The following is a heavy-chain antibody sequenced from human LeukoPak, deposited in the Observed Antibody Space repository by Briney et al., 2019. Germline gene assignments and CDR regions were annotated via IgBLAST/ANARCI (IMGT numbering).Heavy chain of an antibody. CDR3: ARDPTGGYRHFDF. D-gene: IGHD2-8*02. J-gene: IGHJ4*02. V-gene: IGHV3-30-3*01. CDR1: GFTFTSYA. CDR2: ISYHGTNK. Sequence: PGGSLRLSCAASGFTFTSYAMHWVRQAPGKGLEWVALISYHGTNKYYADSVKGRFTISSDNSKNTLYLQMNSLRTEDTVVYYCARDPTGGYRHFDFWGQGTLVTVSS.